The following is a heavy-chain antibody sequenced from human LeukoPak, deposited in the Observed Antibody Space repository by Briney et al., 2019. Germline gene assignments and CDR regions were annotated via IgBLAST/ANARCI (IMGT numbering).Heavy chain of an antibody. Sequence: ASVKVSCKATGYTLTGYYMNWVRQAPGQGLEWMGWINPNSGGTNYAQKFQGRVTMTRDTSVSTAYMELSRLRSDDTAVYYCAIVGARDAFDIWGQGTMVTVSS. V-gene: IGHV1-2*02. CDR2: INPNSGGT. CDR3: AIVGARDAFDI. J-gene: IGHJ3*02. CDR1: GYTLTGYY. D-gene: IGHD1-26*01.